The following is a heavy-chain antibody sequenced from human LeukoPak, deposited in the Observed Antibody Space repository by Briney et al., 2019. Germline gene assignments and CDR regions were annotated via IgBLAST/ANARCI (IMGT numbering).Heavy chain of an antibody. D-gene: IGHD3-9*01. V-gene: IGHV4-59*02. J-gene: IGHJ4*02. CDR3: ARESPLTTGAFDY. CDR1: GGSVSSFY. Sequence: SETLSLTCTVSGGSVSSFYWGWIRQPPGKGLEWIAYIYHSGDTNYNPSLKSRVTMSVNTSKKQFSLRLSSVTAADTAVYYCARESPLTTGAFDYWGQGTVVTVSS. CDR2: IYHSGDT.